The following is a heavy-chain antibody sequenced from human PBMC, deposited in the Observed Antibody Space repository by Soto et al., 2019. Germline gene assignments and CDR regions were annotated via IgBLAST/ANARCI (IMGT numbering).Heavy chain of an antibody. V-gene: IGHV1-46*01. CDR2: IDPSGGST. Sequence: QVQLVQSGAEVKKPGASVKVSCKASGYTFTSYYLHWVRQAPGQGLEWMGIIDPSGGSTSYAQGFQRRVTMTRDTTTSTVYMELSSLRSEDTAVYYWSREPRITMVRGDSDAHDIWGQGTMVTVSS. J-gene: IGHJ3*02. D-gene: IGHD3-10*01. CDR3: SREPRITMVRGDSDAHDI. CDR1: GYTFTSYY.